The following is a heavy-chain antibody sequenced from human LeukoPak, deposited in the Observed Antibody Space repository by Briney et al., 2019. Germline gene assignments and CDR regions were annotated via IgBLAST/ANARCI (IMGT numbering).Heavy chain of an antibody. CDR3: ARGQRQWLVYYYYYMDV. J-gene: IGHJ6*03. CDR1: GYTFTSYD. CDR2: MNPNSGNT. Sequence: GASVKVSCKASGYTFTSYDINWVRQATGQGLEWMGWMNPNSGNTGYAQKFQGRVTMTRNTSISTAYMELGSLRSEDTAVYYCARGQRQWLVYYYYYMDVWGKGTTVTVSS. V-gene: IGHV1-8*01. D-gene: IGHD6-19*01.